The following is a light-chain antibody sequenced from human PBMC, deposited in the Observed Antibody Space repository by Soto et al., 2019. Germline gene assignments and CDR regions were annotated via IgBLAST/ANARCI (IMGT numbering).Light chain of an antibody. J-gene: IGKJ5*01. Sequence: GDRITITSRASQSISSWLAWYQVKPGKAPKLLIYAASTLESGVPSRFSATVSGTEFSLTITSLQPEDFATYYCQQLFDSPITFGQGTRLEIK. V-gene: IGKV1-5*01. CDR3: QQLFDSPIT. CDR2: AAS. CDR1: QSISSW.